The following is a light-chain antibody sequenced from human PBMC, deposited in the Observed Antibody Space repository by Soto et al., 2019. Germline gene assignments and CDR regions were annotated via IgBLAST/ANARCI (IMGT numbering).Light chain of an antibody. J-gene: IGKJ2*01. CDR1: QSVCSNY. V-gene: IGKV3-20*01. Sequence: EIALTQSPGTLSLSAGDRATLSCRASQSVCSNYLAWYQQKAGQAPRLLIYGASKAAAGIPDRFSGSGAGTDFTLTISRLEAEDFAVYFCHQYGRSPMFTFGQGTKLEVK. CDR2: GAS. CDR3: HQYGRSPMFT.